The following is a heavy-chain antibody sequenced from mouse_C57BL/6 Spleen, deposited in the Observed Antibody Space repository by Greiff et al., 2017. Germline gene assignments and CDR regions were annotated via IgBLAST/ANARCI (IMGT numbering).Heavy chain of an antibody. CDR3: ALGTGLYYFDY. CDR2: IHPSDSDT. J-gene: IGHJ2*01. CDR1: GYTFTSYW. D-gene: IGHD3-3*01. Sequence: QVQLQQPGAELVKPGASVKVSCKASGYTFTSYWMHWVKQRPGQGLEWIGRIHPSDSDTNYNQKFKGQAPFTVDKSSSTAYMQLSSLTSEDSAVYYCALGTGLYYFDYWGQGTTLTFSS. V-gene: IGHV1-74*01.